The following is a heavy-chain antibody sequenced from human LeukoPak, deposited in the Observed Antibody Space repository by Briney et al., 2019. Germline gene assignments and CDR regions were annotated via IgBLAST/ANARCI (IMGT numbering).Heavy chain of an antibody. CDR2: IIPILGIV. Sequence: ASVKVSCKASGGTFSSYTISWVRQAPGQGLEWMGRIIPILGIVNYAQKFQGRVTITADKSTSTAYMELSSLRSEDTAVYYCARGRDDYSNYCDYWGQGTLVTVSS. D-gene: IGHD4-11*01. CDR3: ARGRDDYSNYCDY. V-gene: IGHV1-69*02. J-gene: IGHJ4*02. CDR1: GGTFSSYT.